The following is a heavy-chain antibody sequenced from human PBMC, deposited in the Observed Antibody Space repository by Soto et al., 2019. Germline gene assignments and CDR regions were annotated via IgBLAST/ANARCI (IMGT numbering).Heavy chain of an antibody. CDR1: GFTFSSYS. CDR2: ISSSSSYI. V-gene: IGHV3-21*01. D-gene: IGHD4-17*01. Sequence: EVQLVESGGGLVKPGGSLRLSCAASGFTFSSYSMNWVRQAPGKGLEWVSSISSSSSYIYYADSVKGRFTISRDNAKNSLYLQMNSLRAEDTAVYYCARDYGDYLVHYYYGMDVWGQGTTVTVSS. CDR3: ARDYGDYLVHYYYGMDV. J-gene: IGHJ6*02.